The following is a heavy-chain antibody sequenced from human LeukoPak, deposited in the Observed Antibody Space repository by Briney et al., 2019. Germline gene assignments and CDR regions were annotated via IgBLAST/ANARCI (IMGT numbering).Heavy chain of an antibody. V-gene: IGHV1-69*05. CDR3: ARGPNGSSWFPPFDH. CDR2: IIPIFGTP. D-gene: IGHD6-13*01. J-gene: IGHJ4*02. CDR1: GGTFSNSA. Sequence: SVKVSCKASGGTFSNSALSWVRQAPGQGLEWMGGIIPIFGTPTYAQKFQGRVTITTDESMTIAYMEPYSLTSDDTAVYYCARGPNGSSWFPPFDHWGQGTLLTVSS.